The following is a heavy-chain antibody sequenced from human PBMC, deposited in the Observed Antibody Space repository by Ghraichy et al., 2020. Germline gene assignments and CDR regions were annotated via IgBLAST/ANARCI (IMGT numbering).Heavy chain of an antibody. CDR3: ARGRSRYSSSWYRSEYFQH. CDR1: GGSFSGYY. J-gene: IGHJ1*01. V-gene: IGHV4-34*01. Sequence: SETLSLTCAVYGGSFSGYYWSWIRQPPGKGLEWIGEINHSGSTNYNPSLKSRVTISVDTSKNQFSLKLSSVTAADTAVYYCARGRSRYSSSWYRSEYFQHWGQGTLVTVSS. CDR2: INHSGST. D-gene: IGHD6-13*01.